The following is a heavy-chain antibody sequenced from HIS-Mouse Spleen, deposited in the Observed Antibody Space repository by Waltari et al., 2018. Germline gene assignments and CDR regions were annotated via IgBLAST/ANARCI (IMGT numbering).Heavy chain of an antibody. CDR1: GFTFSSYG. CDR3: EGVYGSGSYYFDY. CDR2: ISYDGSNK. Sequence: LVESGGGVVQPGRSLRLSCAASGFTFSSYGMHWVRQAPGKWLEWVAVISYDGSNKYYADSVKGRFTISRDNSKNTLYLQMNSLRAEDTAVYYCEGVYGSGSYYFDYWGQGTLVTVSS. V-gene: IGHV3-30*03. J-gene: IGHJ4*02. D-gene: IGHD3-10*01.